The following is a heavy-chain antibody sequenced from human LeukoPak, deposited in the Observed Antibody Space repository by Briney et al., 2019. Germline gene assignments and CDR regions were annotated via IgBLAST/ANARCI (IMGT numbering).Heavy chain of an antibody. D-gene: IGHD6-13*01. Sequence: SVKVSCKASGYTFTGYYMHWVRQAPGQGLEWMGGIIPIFGTANYAQKFQGRVTITADESTSTAYMELSSLRSEDTAVYYCARGYSSTVGAFDIWGQGTMVTVSS. CDR1: GYTFTGYY. CDR3: ARGYSSTVGAFDI. CDR2: IIPIFGTA. V-gene: IGHV1-69*13. J-gene: IGHJ3*02.